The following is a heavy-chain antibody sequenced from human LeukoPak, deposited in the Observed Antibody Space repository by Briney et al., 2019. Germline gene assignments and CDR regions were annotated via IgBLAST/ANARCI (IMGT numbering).Heavy chain of an antibody. CDR2: IWSDGSNK. CDR3: ARASGSFDY. D-gene: IGHD1-26*01. J-gene: IGHJ4*02. CDR1: GLTFSSYG. Sequence: GGSLRLSCEASGLTFSSYGIHWVRQAPGKGLEWVAVIWSDGSNKYYADSVKGRFTISRDNSKNTLYLQLNSLRAEDTAVYYCARASGSFDYWGQGTLVSVSS. V-gene: IGHV3-33*01.